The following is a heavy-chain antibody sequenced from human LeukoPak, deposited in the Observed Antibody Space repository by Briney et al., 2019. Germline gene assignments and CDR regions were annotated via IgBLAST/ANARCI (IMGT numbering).Heavy chain of an antibody. CDR2: ISSSSSYI. V-gene: IGHV3-21*01. CDR3: ARGGVVGAADC. J-gene: IGHJ4*02. CDR1: GFTFSSYS. D-gene: IGHD1-26*01. Sequence: GGSLRLSCAASGFTFSSYSMNWVRQAPGKGLEWVSSISSSSSYIYYADSVKGRFTISRDNAKNSLYLQMNSLRAEDTAVYYCARGGVVGAADCWGQGTLVTVSS.